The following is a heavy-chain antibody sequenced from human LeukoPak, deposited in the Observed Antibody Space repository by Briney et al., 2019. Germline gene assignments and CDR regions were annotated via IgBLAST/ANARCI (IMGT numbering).Heavy chain of an antibody. CDR1: GFTFTSYW. D-gene: IGHD5-18*01. J-gene: IGHJ4*02. CDR2: IKQDGNEK. Sequence: GGSLRLSCAASGFTFTSYWMTWVRQAPGKGLDWVANIKQDGNEKYCVDSVKGRFTISRDNVKNSLYLQMNRLRAEDTAVYYCARGGTRGYSPSDYWGPGTLVTVSS. CDR3: ARGGTRGYSPSDY. V-gene: IGHV3-7*01.